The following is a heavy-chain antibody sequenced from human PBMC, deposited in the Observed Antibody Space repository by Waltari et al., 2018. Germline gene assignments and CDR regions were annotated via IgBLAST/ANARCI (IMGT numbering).Heavy chain of an antibody. V-gene: IGHV3-7*01. CDR1: GFTLSRSW. Sequence: EVQLLESGGGWVQPGGSLRLSCPASGFTLSRSWMTWVRRAPGKGLEWVANIKQDGSEKYYVDSVKGRFTISRDNAKNSLYLQMNSLRAEDTAVYYCARDDYGGNSGEGYWGQGTLVTVSS. J-gene: IGHJ4*02. CDR3: ARDDYGGNSGEGY. CDR2: IKQDGSEK. D-gene: IGHD4-17*01.